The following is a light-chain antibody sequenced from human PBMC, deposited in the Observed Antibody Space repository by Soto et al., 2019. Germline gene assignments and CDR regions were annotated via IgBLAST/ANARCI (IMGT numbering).Light chain of an antibody. J-gene: IGKJ4*01. Sequence: EIEMTQSPATLSLAPGERVTLSCRASQSVSSNLAWYQQKPGQAPRLLIYGVSSRATGIPDRFSGSGAGTDFTLTISRLEPEDFAVYYCQQYGDSPLTFGGGTKVDIK. CDR2: GVS. CDR3: QQYGDSPLT. CDR1: QSVSSN. V-gene: IGKV3-20*01.